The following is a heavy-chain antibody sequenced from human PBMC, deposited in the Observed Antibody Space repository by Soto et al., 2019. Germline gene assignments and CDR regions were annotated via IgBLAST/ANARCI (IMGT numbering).Heavy chain of an antibody. D-gene: IGHD3-16*01. Sequence: QDPGKGLEWVSSISSSSTIYYADSVKGRFTISRDNVQNSLYLQMHSLRAEDMSFYYDAGIRGVGSVLEY. CDR3: AGIRGVGSVLEY. J-gene: IGHJ1*01. V-gene: IGHV3-48*01. CDR2: ISSSSTI.